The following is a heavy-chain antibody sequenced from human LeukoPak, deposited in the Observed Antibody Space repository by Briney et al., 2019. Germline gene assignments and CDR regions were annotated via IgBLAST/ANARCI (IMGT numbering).Heavy chain of an antibody. D-gene: IGHD3-10*01. J-gene: IGHJ4*02. CDR1: GFTFSSYS. CDR2: IKQDGSEK. CDR3: ASSSGWFGELLYY. V-gene: IGHV3-7*01. Sequence: PGGSLRLSCAASGFTFSSYSMNWVRQAPGKGLEWVANIKQDGSEKYYVDSVKGRFTISRDNAKNSLYLQMNSLRAEDTAVYYCASSSGWFGELLYYWGQGTLVTVSS.